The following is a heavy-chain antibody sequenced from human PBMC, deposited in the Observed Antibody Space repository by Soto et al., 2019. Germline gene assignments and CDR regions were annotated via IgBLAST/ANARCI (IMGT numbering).Heavy chain of an antibody. D-gene: IGHD2-2*01. CDR2: ISKSDYT. CDR3: AREDSIIIPAVSDF. Sequence: GGSLRLSCTVSGFALNNYGINWVRQAPGKGLEWVSSISKSDYTYYSDSVKGRFTISRDNAKNSVSLQMNTLRVEDTAVYYCAREDSIIIPAVSDFWGQGTLVTVSS. V-gene: IGHV3-21*01. J-gene: IGHJ4*02. CDR1: GFALNNYG.